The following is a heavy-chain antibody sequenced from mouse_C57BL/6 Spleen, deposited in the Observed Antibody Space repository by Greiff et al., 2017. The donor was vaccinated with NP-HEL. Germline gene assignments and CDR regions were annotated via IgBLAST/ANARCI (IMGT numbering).Heavy chain of an antibody. V-gene: IGHV1-82*01. J-gene: IGHJ4*01. Sequence: QVQLQQSGPELVKPGASVKISCKASGYAFSSSWMNWVKQRPGKGLEWIGRLYPGDGDTNYNGKFKGKATLTADKSSSTAYMQLSSLTSEDSAVYFCARSGSYAMDYWGQGTSATVSS. CDR3: ARSGSYAMDY. D-gene: IGHD4-1*01. CDR1: GYAFSSSW. CDR2: LYPGDGDT.